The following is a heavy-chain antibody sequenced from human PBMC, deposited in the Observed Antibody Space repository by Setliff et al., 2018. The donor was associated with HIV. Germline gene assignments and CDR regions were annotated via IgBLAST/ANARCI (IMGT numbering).Heavy chain of an antibody. CDR3: ARSLPQYTNLFDY. V-gene: IGHV1-2*02. Sequence: ASVKVSCKASGYTFTNYDMPWVKHAPGQGRDWLGWINPNSGGTNYAQKFQGRVTITRDTSISTAYMELSRLRSEDTAVYYCARSLPQYTNLFDYWGQGTLVTVSS. CDR2: INPNSGGT. D-gene: IGHD5-18*01. CDR1: GYTFTNYD. J-gene: IGHJ4*01.